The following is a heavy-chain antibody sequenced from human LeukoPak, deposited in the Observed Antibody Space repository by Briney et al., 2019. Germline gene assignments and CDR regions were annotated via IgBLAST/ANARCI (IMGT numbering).Heavy chain of an antibody. Sequence: SETLSLTCAVYGGSFSGYYWSWIRQPLGKGLEWIGEINHSGSTNYNPSLKSRVTISVDTSKNQFSLKLSSVTAADTAVYYCARGGSIFGVVIRRNWFDPWGQGTLVTVSS. D-gene: IGHD3-3*01. CDR2: INHSGST. CDR1: GGSFSGYY. CDR3: ARGGSIFGVVIRRNWFDP. J-gene: IGHJ5*02. V-gene: IGHV4-34*01.